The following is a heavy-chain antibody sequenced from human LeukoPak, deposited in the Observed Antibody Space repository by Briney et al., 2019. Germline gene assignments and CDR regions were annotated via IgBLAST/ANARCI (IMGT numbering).Heavy chain of an antibody. V-gene: IGHV3-30*18. CDR1: GFTFSNFG. CDR2: ISYDGKVT. J-gene: IGHJ4*02. CDR3: AKERDYRVSTSCDY. D-gene: IGHD3-10*01. Sequence: GGSLRLSCAASGFTFSNFGMHWVRQAPGKGLEWMAVISYDGKVTYYADSVKGRFTTSRDNSKNPLYLQMTSLRGEDTALYYCAKERDYRVSTSCDYWGQGTQVTVSS.